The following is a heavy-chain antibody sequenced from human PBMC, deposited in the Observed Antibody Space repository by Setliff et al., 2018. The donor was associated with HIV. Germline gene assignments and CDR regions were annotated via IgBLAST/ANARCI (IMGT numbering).Heavy chain of an antibody. CDR3: AREDGYYYGWFDP. V-gene: IGHV4-34*01. D-gene: IGHD3-22*01. J-gene: IGHJ5*02. Sequence: SETLSLTCAVYGGSFSGYYWSWIRQPPGKGLEWIGEINHSGSTNYNPSLKSRVTISVDTSKNQFSLKLSSVTAADTAVYYCAREDGYYYGWFDPWCQGTLVTVSS. CDR1: GGSFSGYY. CDR2: INHSGST.